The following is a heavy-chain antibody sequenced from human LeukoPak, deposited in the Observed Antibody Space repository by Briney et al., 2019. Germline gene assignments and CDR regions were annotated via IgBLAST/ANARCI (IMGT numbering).Heavy chain of an antibody. J-gene: IGHJ4*02. CDR1: GFTFDDYA. V-gene: IGHV3-30-3*01. CDR3: ARGLYSSSSGADY. Sequence: GRSLRLSCAASGFTFDDYAMHWVRQAPGKGLEWVAVISYGGSNKYYADSVKGRFTISRDNSKNTLYLQMNSLRAEDTAVYYCARGLYSSSSGADYWGQGTLVTVSS. CDR2: ISYGGSNK. D-gene: IGHD6-6*01.